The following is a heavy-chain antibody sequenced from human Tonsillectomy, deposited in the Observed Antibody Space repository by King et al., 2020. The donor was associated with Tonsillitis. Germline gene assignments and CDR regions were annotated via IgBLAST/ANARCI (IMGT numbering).Heavy chain of an antibody. D-gene: IGHD3-3*01. CDR2: MNTNSGNT. Sequence: QLVQSGAEVKKPGASLKVSCKASGYTFTSYDINWVRQATGQWLELMGWMNTNSGNTGDSQRFQGRVTMTRNTSISTAYMELSSLRSEDTAVYYCARAPVLRFLEWLGDWFDPWGQGTLVTVSS. J-gene: IGHJ5*02. V-gene: IGHV1-8*01. CDR1: GYTFTSYD. CDR3: ARAPVLRFLEWLGDWFDP.